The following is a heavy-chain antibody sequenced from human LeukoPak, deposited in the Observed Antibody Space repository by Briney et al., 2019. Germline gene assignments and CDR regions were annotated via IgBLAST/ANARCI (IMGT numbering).Heavy chain of an antibody. CDR1: GFTFSSSA. Sequence: GGSLRLSCAASGFTFSSSAMSWVRQAPGKGLEWVSTISGSDSSTHYADSVKGRFTISRDNSKNTLYLQMNSLRAEDTAVYYCAILTVTTAYWGQGTLVTVSS. CDR2: ISGSDSST. CDR3: AILTVTTAY. V-gene: IGHV3-23*01. D-gene: IGHD4-17*01. J-gene: IGHJ4*02.